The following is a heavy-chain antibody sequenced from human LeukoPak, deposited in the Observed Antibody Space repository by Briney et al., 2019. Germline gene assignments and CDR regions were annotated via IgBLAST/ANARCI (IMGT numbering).Heavy chain of an antibody. Sequence: GGSLRLSCAASGFTFDDYAMHWVRQAPGKGLEWVSGISWNSGSIGYADSVKGRFTISRDNAKNSLYLQMNSLRAEDMALYYCARGSYSNPDYWGQGTLVTVSS. J-gene: IGHJ4*02. CDR3: ARGSYSNPDY. D-gene: IGHD4-11*01. V-gene: IGHV3-9*03. CDR2: ISWNSGSI. CDR1: GFTFDDYA.